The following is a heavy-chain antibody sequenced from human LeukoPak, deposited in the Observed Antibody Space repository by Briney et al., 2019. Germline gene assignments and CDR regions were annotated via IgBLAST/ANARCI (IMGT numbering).Heavy chain of an antibody. CDR3: ARAFIPPVPWHAFDI. J-gene: IGHJ3*02. Sequence: ASVKVSCKASGYTFTSYYMHWVRQAPGQGLEWKGIINPSGGSTSYAQKFQGRVTMTRDTSTSTVYMELSSLRSEDTAVYYCARAFIPPVPWHAFDIWGQGTMVTVSS. CDR1: GYTFTSYY. V-gene: IGHV1-46*01. CDR2: INPSGGST.